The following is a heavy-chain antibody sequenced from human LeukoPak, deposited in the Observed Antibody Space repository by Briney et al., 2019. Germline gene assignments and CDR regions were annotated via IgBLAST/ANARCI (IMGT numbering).Heavy chain of an antibody. J-gene: IGHJ4*02. D-gene: IGHD3-10*01. CDR2: FDPEDGET. Sequence: ASVKVSCKVSGYTLTELSMHWVRQAPGKGLEWMGGFDPEDGETIYAQKFQGRVTMTEGTSTDTAYMELSSLRSEDTAVYYCATDQGYYGSGSYPPALDYWGQGTLVTVSS. CDR3: ATDQGYYGSGSYPPALDY. CDR1: GYTLTELS. V-gene: IGHV1-24*01.